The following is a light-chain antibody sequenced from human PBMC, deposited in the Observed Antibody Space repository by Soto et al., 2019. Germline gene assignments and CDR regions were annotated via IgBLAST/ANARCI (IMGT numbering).Light chain of an antibody. CDR2: EAS. Sequence: QSVLTQPASVSGSPGQSITIPCTGISSDVGSSDLVSWYQQHPGRAPKLMIYEASKRPSGVSNRFSGSKSGNMASLTISGLQAEDEADYYCCSYSGSITWVFGGGTKLTVL. V-gene: IGLV2-23*01. CDR3: CSYSGSITWV. CDR1: SSDVGSSDL. J-gene: IGLJ3*02.